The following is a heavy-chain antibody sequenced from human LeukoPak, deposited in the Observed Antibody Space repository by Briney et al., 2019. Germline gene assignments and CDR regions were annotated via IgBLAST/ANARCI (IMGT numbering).Heavy chain of an antibody. CDR2: IYYSGST. CDR1: GGSISSGGYS. CDR3: ARHNFWSGYSWYFDY. V-gene: IGHV4-39*01. D-gene: IGHD3-3*01. J-gene: IGHJ4*02. Sequence: SETLSLTCAVSGGSISSGGYSWSWIRQPPGKGLEWIGSIYYSGSTYYNPSLKSRVTISVDTSKNQFSLKLSSVTAADTAVYYCARHNFWSGYSWYFDYWGQGTLVTVSS.